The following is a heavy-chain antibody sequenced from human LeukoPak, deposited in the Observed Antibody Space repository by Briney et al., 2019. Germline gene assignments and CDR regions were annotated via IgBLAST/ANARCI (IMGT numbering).Heavy chain of an antibody. CDR3: ARRDDWYGRCDY. Sequence: PSETLSLTCTVSGGSISSSSYYWGWIRQPPGKGLEWIGSIYYSGSTYYNPSLKSRVTIPVDTSKNQFSLKLSSVTAADTAVYYCARRDDWYGRCDYWGQGTLVTVSS. V-gene: IGHV4-39*07. J-gene: IGHJ4*02. CDR2: IYYSGST. CDR1: GGSISSSSYY. D-gene: IGHD3-9*01.